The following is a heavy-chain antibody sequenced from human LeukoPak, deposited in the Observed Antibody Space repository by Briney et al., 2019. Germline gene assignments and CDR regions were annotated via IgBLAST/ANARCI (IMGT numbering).Heavy chain of an antibody. CDR1: GYTFTNYA. D-gene: IGHD6-19*01. J-gene: IGHJ6*03. CDR3: ARDISSGPYYYYYYYMDV. CDR2: INSGNGNT. Sequence: GASVKVSCKTSGYTFTNYAIHWVRQAPGQRLEWMEWINSGNGNTKYSRKFQGRVTITRDTSASTAYMELSSLRSEDTAVYYCARDISSGPYYYYYYYMDVWGKGTTVTVSS. V-gene: IGHV1-3*01.